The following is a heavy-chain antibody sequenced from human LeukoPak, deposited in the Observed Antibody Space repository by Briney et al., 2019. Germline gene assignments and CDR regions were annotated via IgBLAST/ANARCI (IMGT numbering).Heavy chain of an antibody. CDR2: IYSGGNT. V-gene: IGHV3-53*05. Sequence: GGSLRLSCSASGFSVSSNYMSWVRQAPGKGLEWVSVIYSGGNTNYADSVKGRFTISRDNSKNTLYLQMNSLRAEDTAVYYCVPKNPTIFGVVINHDYWGQGTLVTVSS. CDR3: VPKNPTIFGVVINHDY. D-gene: IGHD3-3*01. CDR1: GFSVSSNY. J-gene: IGHJ4*02.